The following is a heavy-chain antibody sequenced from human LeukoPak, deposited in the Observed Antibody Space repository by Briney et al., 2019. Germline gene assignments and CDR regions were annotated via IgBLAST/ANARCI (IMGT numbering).Heavy chain of an antibody. CDR3: ARGNCSSTSCLYYYYYGMDV. J-gene: IGHJ6*04. D-gene: IGHD2-2*01. Sequence: SQTLSLTCALSGDIFSSNSAAWDWGRQSGSRGLEWLVRTYYRSKLCRDYEVSVKSRITTNPDTSTNQFSLQLNSVTPEDTAVYYCARGNCSSTSCLYYYYYGMDVWGKGPTVTAPS. CDR2: TYYRSKLCR. V-gene: IGHV6-1*01. CDR1: GDIFSSNSAA.